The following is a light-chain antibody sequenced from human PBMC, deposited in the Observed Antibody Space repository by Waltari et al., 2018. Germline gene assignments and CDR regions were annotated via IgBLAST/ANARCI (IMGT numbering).Light chain of an antibody. J-gene: IGKJ4*01. CDR3: QQHSDWLLT. CDR2: DAS. V-gene: IGKV3-11*01. CDR1: QCVSRY. Sequence: EIVLTQSPATLSLSPGERANLSCRASQCVSRYLAWYQQKSGQAPRLPIYDASNRATGIPARFSGGGSGTDFTLTISSLEPEDFAVYYCQQHSDWLLTFGGGTKVEIK.